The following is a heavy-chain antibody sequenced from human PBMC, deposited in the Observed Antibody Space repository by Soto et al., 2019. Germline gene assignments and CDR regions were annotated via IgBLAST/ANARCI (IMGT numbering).Heavy chain of an antibody. V-gene: IGHV4-39*01. Sequence: QLQLQESGPGLVKPSETLSLTCTVSGGSISSSSYYWGWIRQPPGKGLEWIGSIYYSGSTYYNPSPKSRVTISVETSKNQFSLKLSSVTAADTAVYYCARPSGSYLYYFDYWGQGTLVTVSS. CDR1: GGSISSSSYY. CDR3: ARPSGSYLYYFDY. CDR2: IYYSGST. J-gene: IGHJ4*02. D-gene: IGHD1-26*01.